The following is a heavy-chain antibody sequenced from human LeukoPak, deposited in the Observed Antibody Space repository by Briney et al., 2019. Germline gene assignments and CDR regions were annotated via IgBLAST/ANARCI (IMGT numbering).Heavy chain of an antibody. D-gene: IGHD1-26*01. J-gene: IGHJ4*02. CDR2: ISSSSSTI. Sequence: PGGSLRLSCMVSGFTLSSYEMSWIREAPGKGLEWVSYISSSSSTIYYADSVKGRFTISRDNAKNSLYLQMNSLRAEDTAIYYCARELRIVSGSYLDYWGQGTLVTVSS. V-gene: IGHV3-48*01. CDR3: ARELRIVSGSYLDY. CDR1: GFTLSSYE.